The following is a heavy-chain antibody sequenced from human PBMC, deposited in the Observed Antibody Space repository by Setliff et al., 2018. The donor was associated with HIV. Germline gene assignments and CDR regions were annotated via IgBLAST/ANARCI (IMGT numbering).Heavy chain of an antibody. Sequence: GASVKVSCKASGGTFSSSAFSWVRQAPGQGVEWMGGIIPILSMTSYAQKFQGRATITADISTSTAYLELSSLSSEDTALFYCVCRTVVAGKGLPPDSWGQGTLVTVS. CDR2: IIPILSMT. D-gene: IGHD6-19*01. CDR3: VCRTVVAGKGLPPDS. V-gene: IGHV1-69*10. J-gene: IGHJ4*02. CDR1: GGTFSSSA.